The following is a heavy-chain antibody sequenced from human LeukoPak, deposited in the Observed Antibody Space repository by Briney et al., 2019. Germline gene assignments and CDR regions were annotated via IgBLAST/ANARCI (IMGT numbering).Heavy chain of an antibody. CDR3: AREYYDILTGSLDY. CDR1: GNTDDNYA. Sequence: SVKVSCKTSGNTDDNYAVSWVRQAPGQGLEWMGRIIPILDRPNYPQKFQGRVTITRDTSASTAYMELSSLRSEDTAVYYCAREYYDILTGSLDYWGQGTLVTVSS. D-gene: IGHD3-9*01. J-gene: IGHJ4*02. CDR2: IIPILDRP. V-gene: IGHV1-69*04.